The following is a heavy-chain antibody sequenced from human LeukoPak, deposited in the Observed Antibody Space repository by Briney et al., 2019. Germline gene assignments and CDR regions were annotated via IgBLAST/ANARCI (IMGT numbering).Heavy chain of an antibody. D-gene: IGHD2-2*01. CDR3: AREDIVVVPAAKVTPYYYYGMDV. Sequence: GASVKVSCKASGYTFTSYAMHWVRQAPGQRLEWMGWINAGNGNTKYSQKFQGRVTITRDTSASTVYMELSSLRSEDTAVYYCAREDIVVVPAAKVTPYYYYGMDVWGKGTTVTVSS. V-gene: IGHV1-3*01. CDR1: GYTFTSYA. J-gene: IGHJ6*04. CDR2: INAGNGNT.